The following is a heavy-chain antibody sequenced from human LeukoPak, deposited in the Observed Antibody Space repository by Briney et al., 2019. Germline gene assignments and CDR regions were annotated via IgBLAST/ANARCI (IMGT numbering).Heavy chain of an antibody. Sequence: SQTLSLTSTVSGGSISSGSYYWSWIRQPAGKGLEWIGRIYTSGSTNYNPSLKSRVTISVDTSKNQFSLKLSSVTAADTAVYYCARGVRGVTLVYFDYWGQGTLVTVSS. CDR1: GGSISSGSYY. CDR2: IYTSGST. D-gene: IGHD3-10*01. CDR3: ARGVRGVTLVYFDY. J-gene: IGHJ4*02. V-gene: IGHV4-61*02.